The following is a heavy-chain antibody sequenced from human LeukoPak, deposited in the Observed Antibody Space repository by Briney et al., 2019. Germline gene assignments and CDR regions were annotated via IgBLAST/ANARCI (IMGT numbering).Heavy chain of an antibody. CDR1: GGSISSYY. V-gene: IGHV4-59*01. Sequence: PSETLSLTCTVSGGSISSYYWSWIRQPPGKGLEWIGYIYYSGSTNYNPSLKSRVTISVDTSKNQFSLKLSSVTAADTAVYYCARGVGVVLINLWGQGTLVTVSS. J-gene: IGHJ5*02. D-gene: IGHD3-22*01. CDR3: ARGVGVVLINL. CDR2: IYYSGST.